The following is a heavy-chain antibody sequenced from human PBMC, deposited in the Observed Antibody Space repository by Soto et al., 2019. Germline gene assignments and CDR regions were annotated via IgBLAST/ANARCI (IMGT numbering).Heavy chain of an antibody. CDR2: INHSGST. CDR1: GGSFSGYC. D-gene: IGHD3-22*01. CDR3: ASTYYYDSSGYRTSDAFDI. V-gene: IGHV4-34*01. Sequence: SETLSLTCAVYGGSFSGYCWSWIRQPPGKGLEWIGEINHSGSTNYNPSLKSRVTISVDTSKNQFSLKLSSVTAADTAVYYCASTYYYDSSGYRTSDAFDIWGQGTMVTVSS. J-gene: IGHJ3*02.